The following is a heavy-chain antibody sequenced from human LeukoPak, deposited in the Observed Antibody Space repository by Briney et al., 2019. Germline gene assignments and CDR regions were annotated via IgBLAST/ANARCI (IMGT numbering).Heavy chain of an antibody. CDR2: ISSDGAHQ. CDR3: AKDLEPYTAVAGR. CDR1: GFAFSSHT. J-gene: IGHJ4*02. D-gene: IGHD6-19*01. V-gene: IGHV3-30-3*01. Sequence: PGRSLRLSCTASGFAFSSHTMYWVRQAPGKGLEWVAFISSDGAHQNYADSVKGRFTISRDNSKNTLYLQMNSLRAEDTAVYYCAKDLEPYTAVAGRGGQGTLVTVSS.